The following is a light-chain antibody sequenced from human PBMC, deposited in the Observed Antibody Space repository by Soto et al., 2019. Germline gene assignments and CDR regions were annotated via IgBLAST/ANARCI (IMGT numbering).Light chain of an antibody. V-gene: IGLV2-8*01. CDR2: EVV. J-gene: IGLJ1*01. CDR3: NPYPGSNPYV. CDR1: KNDIGVYYF. Sequence: QPVLTQPPSASGSPGQSVTISCTGTKNDIGVYYFVSWYQHHPGKAPRLIIYEVVQRPSGVPDRFSGSKSGNPDYLTVSGIQAADEADYFCNPYPGSNPYVFGIGTKVTVL.